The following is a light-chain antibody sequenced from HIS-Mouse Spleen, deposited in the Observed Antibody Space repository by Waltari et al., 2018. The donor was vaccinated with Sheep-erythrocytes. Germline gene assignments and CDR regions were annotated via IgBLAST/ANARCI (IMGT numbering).Light chain of an antibody. CDR2: EVS. Sequence: QSALTQPPSPSGSPGQSVTISCTGTSSYVGGYTYASWYQQHPGKAPKLMIYEVSKRPSGVPDRFSGSKSGNTASLTVSGLQAEDEADYYCSSYAGSNNWVFGGGTKLTVL. J-gene: IGLJ3*02. CDR3: SSYAGSNNWV. V-gene: IGLV2-8*01. CDR1: SSYVGGYTY.